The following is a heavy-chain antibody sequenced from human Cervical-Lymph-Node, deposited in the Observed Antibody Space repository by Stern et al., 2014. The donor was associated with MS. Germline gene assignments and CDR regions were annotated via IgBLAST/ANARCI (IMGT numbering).Heavy chain of an antibody. V-gene: IGHV4-59*01. CDR1: GGSIGTYY. Sequence: VQLEESGPGLVKPSETLSLTCTVSGGSIGTYYWSWIRQSPGKGLEWIGYIYYSGSTNYNPSLQSRVTISVDTSKNHFSLRLNSVTAADTAVYYCARSAGYCSSTSCYFYGMDVWGQGTTVIVSS. D-gene: IGHD2-2*01. CDR2: IYYSGST. CDR3: ARSAGYCSSTSCYFYGMDV. J-gene: IGHJ6*02.